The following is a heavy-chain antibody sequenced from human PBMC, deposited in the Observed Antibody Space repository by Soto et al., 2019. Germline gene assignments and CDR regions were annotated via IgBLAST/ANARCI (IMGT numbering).Heavy chain of an antibody. D-gene: IGHD2-15*01. Sequence: QVQLVQSGAEVKKPGASVKVSCEASGYPFSAFDINWVRQAGGQGLEWMGWMNPDSGDTAFAQRFQDRITMTRSTSISTAYMELSRLTSDDTAVYFCVRQPGGVATPGDDYWGQGTRVTVSS. V-gene: IGHV1-8*01. J-gene: IGHJ4*02. CDR2: MNPDSGDT. CDR3: VRQPGGVATPGDDY. CDR1: GYPFSAFD.